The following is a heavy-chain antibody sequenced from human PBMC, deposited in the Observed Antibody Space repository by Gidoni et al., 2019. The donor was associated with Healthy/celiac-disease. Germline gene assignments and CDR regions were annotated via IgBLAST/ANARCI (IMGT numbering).Heavy chain of an antibody. D-gene: IGHD6-6*01. CDR2: IIPILGIA. V-gene: IGHV1-69*02. CDR3: ARGSSGGGAFDI. Sequence: QVQLVQSGAEVKKPGSSVKVSCKASGGTFSSYTISWVRQAPGQGLEWMGRIIPILGIANYAQKFQGRVTITADKSTSTAYMERSSLRSEDTAVYYCARGSSGGGAFDIWGQGTMVTVSS. CDR1: GGTFSSYT. J-gene: IGHJ3*02.